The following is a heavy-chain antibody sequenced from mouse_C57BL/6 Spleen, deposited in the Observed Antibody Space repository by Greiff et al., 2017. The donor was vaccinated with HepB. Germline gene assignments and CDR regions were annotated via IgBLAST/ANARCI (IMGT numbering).Heavy chain of an antibody. CDR1: GYTFTSYW. CDR2: IDPSDSET. Sequence: QVQLKQPGAELVRPGSSVKLSCKASGYTFTSYWMHWVKQRPIQGLEWIGNIDPSDSETHYNQKFKDKATLTVDKSSSTAYMQLSSLTSEDSAVYYCARDDGYPWFAYWGQGTLVTVSA. V-gene: IGHV1-52*01. D-gene: IGHD2-3*01. CDR3: ARDDGYPWFAY. J-gene: IGHJ3*01.